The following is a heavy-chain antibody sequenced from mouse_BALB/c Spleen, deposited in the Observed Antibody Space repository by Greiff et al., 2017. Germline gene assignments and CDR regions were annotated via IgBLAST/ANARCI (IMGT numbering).Heavy chain of an antibody. J-gene: IGHJ1*01. CDR3: ARAPIYYYGSSWYFDV. CDR2: IYPGDGST. V-gene: IGHV1S56*01. CDR1: GYTFTSYY. Sequence: VQLQESGPELVKPGASVKMSCKASGYTFTSYYIHWVKQRPGQGLEWIGWIYPGDGSTKYNEKLKGKTTLTADKSSSTAYMLLSSLTSEDSAIYFCARAPIYYYGSSWYFDVWGAGTTVTVSS. D-gene: IGHD1-1*01.